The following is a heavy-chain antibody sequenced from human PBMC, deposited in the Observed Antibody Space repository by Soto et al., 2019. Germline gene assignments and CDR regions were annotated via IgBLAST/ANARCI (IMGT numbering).Heavy chain of an antibody. D-gene: IGHD6-19*01. V-gene: IGHV4-31*03. Sequence: QVQLQESGPGLVKPSQTLSLTCTVSGGSINSGDYYWSWVRQVPGKGLEWIGFISYSGNTHYNPSLESRVTKSKDTSKNQSSLRLNSMTAADSAVYYCAREVSPNSRGWYTVLVRWFDPWGQGTLVTVSS. CDR1: GGSINSGDYY. CDR3: AREVSPNSRGWYTVLVRWFDP. CDR2: ISYSGNT. J-gene: IGHJ5*02.